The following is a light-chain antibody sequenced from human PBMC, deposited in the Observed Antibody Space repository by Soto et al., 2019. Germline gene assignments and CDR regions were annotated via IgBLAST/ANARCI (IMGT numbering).Light chain of an antibody. V-gene: IGKV1-5*01. CDR3: QQYNSYPIT. CDR2: DAS. Sequence: DIHMTQSPSTLSASVGDRVTITCRASQGISRWLAWYQQKPGKAPKFLIYDASSLESGVPSRFSGSGSATEFTLTISSLQPDDFATYYCQQYNSYPITFGQGTRLEIK. CDR1: QGISRW. J-gene: IGKJ5*01.